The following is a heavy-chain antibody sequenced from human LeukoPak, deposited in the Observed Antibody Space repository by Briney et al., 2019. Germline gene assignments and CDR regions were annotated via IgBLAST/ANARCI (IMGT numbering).Heavy chain of an antibody. V-gene: IGHV3-20*04. J-gene: IGHJ4*02. Sequence: VGSLRLSCAASGFTFDDYGMSWVRQAPGKGLEWVSGINWNGGSTGYADSVKGRFTISRDNAKNSLYLQMNSLRAEDTALYYCARSPADYDSSGYWGQGTLVTVSS. D-gene: IGHD3-22*01. CDR1: GFTFDDYG. CDR2: INWNGGST. CDR3: ARSPADYDSSGY.